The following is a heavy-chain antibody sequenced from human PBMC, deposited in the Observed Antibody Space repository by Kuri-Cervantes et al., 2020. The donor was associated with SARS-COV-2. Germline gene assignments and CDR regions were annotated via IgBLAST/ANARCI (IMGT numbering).Heavy chain of an antibody. CDR2: ISGSGGST. CDR3: ARDQRADCSSTSCYIGGYYYYMDV. D-gene: IGHD2-2*02. V-gene: IGHV3-23*01. CDR1: GFTFSSYA. J-gene: IGHJ6*03. Sequence: GESLKISCAASGFTFSSYAMSWVRQAPGKGLEWVSAISGSGGSTYYADSVKGRFTISRDNSKNTLYLQMNSLRAEDTAVYYCARDQRADCSSTSCYIGGYYYYMDVWGKGTTVTVSS.